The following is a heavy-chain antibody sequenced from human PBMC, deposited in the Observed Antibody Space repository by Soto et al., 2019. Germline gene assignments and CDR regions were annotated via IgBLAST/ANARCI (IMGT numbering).Heavy chain of an antibody. D-gene: IGHD1-26*01. V-gene: IGHV3-30-3*01. CDR1: GFTFSSYA. J-gene: IGHJ5*02. CDR2: IIYDGSNK. CDR3: AREGGGSNWFDP. Sequence: QVQLVESGGGVVQPGRSLRLSCAASGFTFSSYAMHWVRQAPGKGLEWVAYIIYDGSNKYYADSVKGRFSISSDNSNNTLYLQMNSLRTDDTALYYCAREGGGSNWFDPWGQGTLVTVSS.